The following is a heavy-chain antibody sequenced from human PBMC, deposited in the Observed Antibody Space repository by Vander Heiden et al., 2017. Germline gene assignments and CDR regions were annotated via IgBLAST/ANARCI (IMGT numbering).Heavy chain of an antibody. J-gene: IGHJ5*02. Sequence: EVQLVESGGGLVQPGGSLRLSWAASGFTFSSYWMSWVGQTPGKGLEWVANIEQGGSEKYYVDSVKGRFTISRDNAKNSMYLEMNSLRAEDTAVYYCARGYYGGDGAPWGQGTLVTVSS. V-gene: IGHV3-7*01. CDR1: GFTFSSYW. CDR2: IEQGGSEK. CDR3: ARGYYGGDGAP. D-gene: IGHD2-21*02.